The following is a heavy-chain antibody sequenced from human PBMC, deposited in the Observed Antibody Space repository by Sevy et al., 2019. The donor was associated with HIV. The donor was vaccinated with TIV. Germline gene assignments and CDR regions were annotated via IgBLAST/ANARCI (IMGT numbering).Heavy chain of an antibody. J-gene: IGHJ6*03. CDR1: GGTFSSYA. CDR2: IIPILGIA. D-gene: IGHD1-26*01. Sequence: ASVKVSCKASGGTFSSYAISWVRQAPGQGLEWMGGIIPILGIANYAQKFQGRVTITADKSTSTAYMELSSLRSEDTAVYYCARADKSRSYSLYYYYYYYMDVWGKGTTVTVSS. V-gene: IGHV1-69*10. CDR3: ARADKSRSYSLYYYYYYYMDV.